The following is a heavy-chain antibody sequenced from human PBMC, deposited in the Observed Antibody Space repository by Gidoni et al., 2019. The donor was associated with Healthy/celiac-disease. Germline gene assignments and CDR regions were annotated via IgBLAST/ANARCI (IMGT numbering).Heavy chain of an antibody. D-gene: IGHD2-2*02. J-gene: IGHJ4*02. CDR2: ISYDGSNK. CDR1: GFTFSSYG. CDR3: AKDHYQLLYLDQLAFDY. V-gene: IGHV3-30*18. Sequence: QVQLVESGGGVVQPGRSLRLSCAASGFTFSSYGMHWVRQAPGKGLEWVAVISYDGSNKYYADSVKGRFTISRDNSKNTLYLQMNSLRAEDTAVYYCAKDHYQLLYLDQLAFDYWGQGTLVTVSS.